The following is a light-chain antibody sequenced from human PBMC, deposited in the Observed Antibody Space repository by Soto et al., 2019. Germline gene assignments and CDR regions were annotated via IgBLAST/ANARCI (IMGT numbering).Light chain of an antibody. J-gene: IGLJ2*01. V-gene: IGLV2-14*01. Sequence: QSALTQPASVSGSPGQSITISCAGTSSDIGGYNHVSWYQQHPGKAPKVLIYEVSNRPSGVSNRFSGSKSGNTASLTISGLQAEDEADYYCSAYTHSNTVIFGGGTKLTVL. CDR3: SAYTHSNTVI. CDR2: EVS. CDR1: SSDIGGYNH.